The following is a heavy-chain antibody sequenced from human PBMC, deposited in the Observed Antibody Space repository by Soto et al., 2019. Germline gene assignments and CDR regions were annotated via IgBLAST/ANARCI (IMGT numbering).Heavy chain of an antibody. J-gene: IGHJ4*02. CDR1: GYTFSTYW. CDR2: INSDGSDT. D-gene: IGHD1-26*01. V-gene: IGHV3-74*01. Sequence: EVQLVESGGGLVQPGGSLRLSCAASGYTFSTYWMHWVRQAPGKGLVWVSRINSDGSDTDYADSVKGRFTISRDNAKSVLYTQMDSLGAEDTAVYYCARDWLSHEGSYLGYWGQGTLVTVSS. CDR3: ARDWLSHEGSYLGY.